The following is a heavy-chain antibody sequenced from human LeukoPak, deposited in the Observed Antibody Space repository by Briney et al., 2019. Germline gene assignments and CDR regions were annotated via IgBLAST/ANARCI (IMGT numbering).Heavy chain of an antibody. CDR1: GYTFTGYY. Sequence: ASVKVSRKASGYTFTGYYMHWVRQAPGQGLEWMGWINPNSGGTNYAQKFQGRVTMTRDTSISTAYMELSRLRSDDTAVYYCARDLRKRGYSYGYDYWGQGTLVTVSS. CDR3: ARDLRKRGYSYGYDY. CDR2: INPNSGGT. D-gene: IGHD5-18*01. V-gene: IGHV1-2*02. J-gene: IGHJ4*02.